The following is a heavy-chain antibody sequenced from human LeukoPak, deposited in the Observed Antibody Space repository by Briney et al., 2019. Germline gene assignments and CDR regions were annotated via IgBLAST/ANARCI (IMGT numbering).Heavy chain of an antibody. D-gene: IGHD6-6*01. J-gene: IGHJ4*02. Sequence: PSETLSLTCTDSGGSISSYYWSWIRQPPGKGLEWIGYIYYSGSTNYNPSLKSRVTISVDTSKNQFSLKLSSVTAADTAVYYCARSRTGHRYSNSLDYWGQGTLVTVSS. CDR2: IYYSGST. V-gene: IGHV4-59*01. CDR1: GGSISSYY. CDR3: ARSRTGHRYSNSLDY.